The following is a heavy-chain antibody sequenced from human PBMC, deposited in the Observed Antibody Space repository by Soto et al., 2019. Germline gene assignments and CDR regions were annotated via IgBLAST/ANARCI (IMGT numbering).Heavy chain of an antibody. CDR1: GFTFSDYY. J-gene: IGHJ3*02. Sequence: PGGSLRLSCAASGFTFSDYYMSWIRQAPGKGLEWVSYISSSGSTIYYADSVKGRFTISRDNAKNSLYLQMNSLGAEDTAVYYCARDSSSPPYDAFDIWGQGTMVTVSS. CDR3: ARDSSSPPYDAFDI. V-gene: IGHV3-11*01. CDR2: ISSSGSTI.